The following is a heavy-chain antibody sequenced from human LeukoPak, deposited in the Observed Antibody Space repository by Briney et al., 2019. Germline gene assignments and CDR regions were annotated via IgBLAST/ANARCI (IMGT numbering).Heavy chain of an antibody. CDR3: ARAPTYYFDSSGYLYRDDAFDI. Sequence: GASVKVSCKASGYTFTGYYMHWVRQAPGQGLEWMGWVNPNSGGTNYAQKFQGRVTMTRDTSISTAYTELSRLRSDDSAVYYCARAPTYYFDSSGYLYRDDAFDIWGQGTMVTVSS. V-gene: IGHV1-2*02. J-gene: IGHJ3*02. D-gene: IGHD3-22*01. CDR2: VNPNSGGT. CDR1: GYTFTGYY.